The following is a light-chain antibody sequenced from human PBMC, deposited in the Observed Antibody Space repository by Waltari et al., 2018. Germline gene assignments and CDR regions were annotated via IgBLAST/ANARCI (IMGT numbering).Light chain of an antibody. J-gene: IGLJ3*02. Sequence: QLVLTQSPSASASLGASVKLTCTLSSGHSSNVIAWHQQQPEKGPRYLMKVNSDGSHSKGDKIPDRVSGSSSGAEHYLTISSLQSEDGADYYCQTGGHGTWVFGGGTKLTVL. CDR3: QTGGHGTWV. V-gene: IGLV4-69*01. CDR2: VNSDGSH. CDR1: SGHSSNV.